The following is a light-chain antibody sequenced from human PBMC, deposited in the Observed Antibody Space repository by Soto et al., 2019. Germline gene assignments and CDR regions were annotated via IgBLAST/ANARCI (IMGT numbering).Light chain of an antibody. J-gene: IGKJ4*01. Sequence: DIPMTQSPSSLSASVGDRVTITCRASQTISTYLYWYQQKPGKAANLLIYGASSLQSGVPSRFSGSGSGTDFTLTISSLQPEDFATYYCQQSYSSTPTFGGGTKVEIK. CDR1: QTISTY. V-gene: IGKV1-39*01. CDR2: GAS. CDR3: QQSYSSTPT.